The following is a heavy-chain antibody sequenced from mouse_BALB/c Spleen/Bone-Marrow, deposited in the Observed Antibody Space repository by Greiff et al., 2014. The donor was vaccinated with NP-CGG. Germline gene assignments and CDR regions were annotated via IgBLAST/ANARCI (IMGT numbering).Heavy chain of an antibody. CDR1: GFSLTDYG. V-gene: IGHV2-6-5*01. J-gene: IGHJ1*01. CDR3: AKRGGLGPYWYFDV. CDR2: IWGGGST. Sequence: QVQLQQSGPGLVAPSQSLSITCTASGFSLTDYGVSWIRQPPGKGLEWLGVIWGGGSTYYNSALKSRLSISKDNSKSQVFLKMNSLQTDDTAMYYCAKRGGLGPYWYFDVWGAGTTVTVSS. D-gene: IGHD4-1*01.